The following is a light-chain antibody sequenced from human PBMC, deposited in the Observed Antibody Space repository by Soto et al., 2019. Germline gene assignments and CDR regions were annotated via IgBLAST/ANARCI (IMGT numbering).Light chain of an antibody. CDR3: QQYNNYWT. Sequence: DIQMTQSPSTLSASVGDRVTITCRASRSISSWLAWYQQKTGKPPKLLIYDASSFEGGVPSRFSGSGSGTEFTLTISSLQTDDSATYYCQQYNNYWTFGQGTKVEIK. V-gene: IGKV1-5*01. J-gene: IGKJ1*01. CDR2: DAS. CDR1: RSISSW.